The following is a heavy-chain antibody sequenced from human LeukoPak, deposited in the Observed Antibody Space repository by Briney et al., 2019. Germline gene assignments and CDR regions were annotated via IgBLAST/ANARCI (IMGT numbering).Heavy chain of an antibody. D-gene: IGHD3-22*01. CDR2: ISGSGDNT. V-gene: IGHV3-23*01. CDR3: ARLGGDSSGDY. J-gene: IGHJ4*02. Sequence: PGGSLRLSCAASGFTFSSYAMSWVRQAPGRGLEWVSGISGSGDNTYYADSVKGRFTISRDNSKNTLYLQMNSLRAEDTAVYYCARLGGDSSGDYWGQGTLVTVSS. CDR1: GFTFSSYA.